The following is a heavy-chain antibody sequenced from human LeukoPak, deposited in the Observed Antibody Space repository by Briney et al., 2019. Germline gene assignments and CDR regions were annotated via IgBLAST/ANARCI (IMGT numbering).Heavy chain of an antibody. CDR3: ARDQEYSSSSVAFDI. Sequence: ASVKVSCKASGYTFTSYGISWVRQAPGQGLEWMGWISAYNGNTNYAQKLQGRVTMTTDTSTSTAYMELRSLRPDDTAVYYCARDQEYSSSSVAFDIWGQGTMVTVSS. D-gene: IGHD6-6*01. J-gene: IGHJ3*02. V-gene: IGHV1-18*01. CDR2: ISAYNGNT. CDR1: GYTFTSYG.